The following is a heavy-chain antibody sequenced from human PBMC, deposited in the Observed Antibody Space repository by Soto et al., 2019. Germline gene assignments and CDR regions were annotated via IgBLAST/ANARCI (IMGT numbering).Heavy chain of an antibody. CDR1: GFTFSSYS. D-gene: IGHD3-10*01. CDR2: ISSSSSYI. CDR3: ARDVAELLWSDYYYYYGMDV. V-gene: IGHV3-21*01. J-gene: IGHJ6*02. Sequence: GGSLRLSCAASGFTFSSYSMNWVRQAPGKGLEWVSSISSSSSYIYYADSVKGRFTISRDNAKNSLYLQMNSLRAEDTAVYYCARDVAELLWSDYYYYYGMDVWGQGTTVTVSS.